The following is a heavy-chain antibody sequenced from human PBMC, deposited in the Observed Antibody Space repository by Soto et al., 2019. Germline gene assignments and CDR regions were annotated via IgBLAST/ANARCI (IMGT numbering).Heavy chain of an antibody. CDR3: ARDGAGTYYSVYYYMDV. CDR1: GYTFTSYT. J-gene: IGHJ6*03. Sequence: ASEKVSCKASGYTFTSYTIHWVRQAPGQRLEWMGWINPANGNTKYSQNFQDRLTITRDKSASTVYMELSSLRSADTAFYYCARDGAGTYYSVYYYMDVWGKGTTVTVSS. V-gene: IGHV1-3*01. CDR2: INPANGNT. D-gene: IGHD3-10*01.